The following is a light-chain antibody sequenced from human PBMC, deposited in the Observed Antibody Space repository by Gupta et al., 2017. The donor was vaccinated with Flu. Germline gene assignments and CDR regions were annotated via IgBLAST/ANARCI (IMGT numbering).Light chain of an antibody. V-gene: IGKV1-12*01. J-gene: IGKJ4*01. CDR1: QVIYSQ. CDR3: HQAYSFPLT. CDR2: PAS. Sequence: DIQMTQSPSSVSASVGDRVTVTCRASQVIYSQLGWYQQKPGKAPKLLMYPASTLQGGVPSRFSGSGSGTDYTLTITSLQPEDVATYYCHQAYSFPLTFGGGSKLEIK.